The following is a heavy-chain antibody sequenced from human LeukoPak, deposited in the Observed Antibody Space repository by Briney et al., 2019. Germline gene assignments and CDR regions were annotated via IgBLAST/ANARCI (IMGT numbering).Heavy chain of an antibody. CDR2: IYYSGST. D-gene: IGHD6-13*01. CDR3: ARVSIAAAGTFDFDY. CDR1: GGSISSSSYY. Sequence: SETLSLTCTVSGGSISSSSYYWGWIRQPPGKGLEWIGSIYYSGSTYYNPSLKSRVTISVDTSKNQFSLKLSSVTAADTAVYYCARVSIAAAGTFDFDYWGQGTLVTVSS. J-gene: IGHJ4*02. V-gene: IGHV4-39*07.